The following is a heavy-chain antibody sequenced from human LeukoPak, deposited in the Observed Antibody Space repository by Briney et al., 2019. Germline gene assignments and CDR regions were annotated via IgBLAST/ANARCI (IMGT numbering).Heavy chain of an antibody. CDR3: ARAYPTAKYYYYYYMGV. CDR2: IYYSGST. D-gene: IGHD4-17*01. V-gene: IGHV4-39*07. Sequence: SETLSLTCTVSGGSISSSTYYWGWIRQPPGKGLEWIGSIYYSGSTYYNPSLKSRVTISVDTSKNQFSLKLSSVTAADTAVYYCARAYPTAKYYYYYYMGVWGKGTTVTISS. CDR1: GGSISSSTYY. J-gene: IGHJ6*03.